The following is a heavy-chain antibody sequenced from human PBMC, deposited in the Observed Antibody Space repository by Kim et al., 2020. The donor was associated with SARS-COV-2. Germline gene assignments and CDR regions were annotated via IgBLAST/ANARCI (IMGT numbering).Heavy chain of an antibody. CDR2: INPSGGST. J-gene: IGHJ6*02. CDR1: GYTFTSYY. D-gene: IGHD2-2*01. Sequence: ASVKVSCKASGYTFTSYYMHWVRQAPGQGLEWMGIINPSGGSTSYAQKFQGRVTMTRDTSTSTVYMELSSLRSEDTAVYYCAREGGRGSYCSSTSCYFGSYGMGVWGQGTTGTVSS. V-gene: IGHV1-46*01. CDR3: AREGGRGSYCSSTSCYFGSYGMGV.